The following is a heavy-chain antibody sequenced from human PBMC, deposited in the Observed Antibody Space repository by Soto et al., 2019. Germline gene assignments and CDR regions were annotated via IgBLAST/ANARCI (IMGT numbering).Heavy chain of an antibody. Sequence: QVPLVQSGAEVKKPGASVKVSCKASGYTFTSYGISWVRQAPGQGLEWMGWISAYNGNTNYAQKLQGRVTMTTDTSTSTAYMELRSLRSDDTAVYYCARFLRGSSSWYGHWFDPWGQGTLVTVSS. J-gene: IGHJ5*02. CDR1: GYTFTSYG. CDR3: ARFLRGSSSWYGHWFDP. CDR2: ISAYNGNT. V-gene: IGHV1-18*04. D-gene: IGHD6-13*01.